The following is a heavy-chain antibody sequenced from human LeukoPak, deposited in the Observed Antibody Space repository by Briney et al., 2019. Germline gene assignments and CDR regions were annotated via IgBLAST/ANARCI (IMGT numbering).Heavy chain of an antibody. CDR3: ARDLPGSYSDY. J-gene: IGHJ4*02. D-gene: IGHD3-10*01. Sequence: GASVKVSCKASGYTFTIYGISWVRQAPGQGLEWMGWISGYNGNTNYAQKFQGRVTMTTDTSTSTAYMELRSLRSDDTAVYYCARDLPGSYSDYWGQGTQVTVSS. CDR2: ISGYNGNT. CDR1: GYTFTIYG. V-gene: IGHV1-18*01.